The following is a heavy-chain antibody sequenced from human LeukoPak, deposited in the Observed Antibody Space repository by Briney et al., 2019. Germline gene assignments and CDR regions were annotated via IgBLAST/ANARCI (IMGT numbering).Heavy chain of an antibody. CDR3: ASLIAAADSNWFDP. D-gene: IGHD6-13*01. J-gene: IGHJ5*02. CDR2: IYSGDNT. Sequence: PGGSLRLSCAASGFTFSNAWMSWVRQAPGKGLEWVSVIYSGDNTYYADSVKGRFTISRDNSKNTLYLQMNSLRAEDTAVYYCASLIAAADSNWFDPWGQGTLVTVSS. CDR1: GFTFSNAW. V-gene: IGHV3-53*01.